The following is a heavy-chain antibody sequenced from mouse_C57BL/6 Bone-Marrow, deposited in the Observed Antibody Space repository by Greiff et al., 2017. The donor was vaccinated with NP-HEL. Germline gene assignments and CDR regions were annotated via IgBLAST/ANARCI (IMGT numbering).Heavy chain of an antibody. CDR1: GFTFSSYG. V-gene: IGHV5-6*01. Sequence: EVQGVESGGDLVKPGGSLKLSCAASGFTFSSYGMSWVRQTPDKRLEWVATISSGGSYTYYPDSVKGRFTISRDNAKNTLYLQMSSLKSEDTAMYYCGRRDNCYCPWFAYWGRGTVVTVSA. J-gene: IGHJ3*01. CDR2: ISSGGSYT. D-gene: IGHD2-12*01. CDR3: GRRDNCYCPWFAY.